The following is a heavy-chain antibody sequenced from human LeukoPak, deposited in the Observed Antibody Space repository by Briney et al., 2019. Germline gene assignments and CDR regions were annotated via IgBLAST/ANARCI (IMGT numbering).Heavy chain of an antibody. J-gene: IGHJ4*02. CDR1: GFTFSDYY. Sequence: GGSLRLSCAASGFTFSDYYMSWIRQTPGKGLEWVSYISSSGSIIYYADSVEGRFTISRDNAKNSLYLQMNSLRAEDTAVYYCARDNVDFWSGYPYGSFDYWGQGTLVTVSS. V-gene: IGHV3-11*04. CDR2: ISSSGSII. D-gene: IGHD3-3*01. CDR3: ARDNVDFWSGYPYGSFDY.